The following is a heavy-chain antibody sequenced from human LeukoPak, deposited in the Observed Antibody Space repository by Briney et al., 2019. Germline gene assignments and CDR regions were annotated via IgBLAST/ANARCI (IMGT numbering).Heavy chain of an antibody. D-gene: IGHD1-1*01. CDR3: ARANNLQSGGA. J-gene: IGHJ5*02. V-gene: IGHV3-74*01. Sequence: GGSLRLSCVASEFSFSNYWMYWGRQAPGKGLVWVSGINSDGSYTDHAPSARGRFTISRDNAKDTLYLQMNSLRADDMVVYYCARANNLQSGGAWGQGTQVTVSS. CDR1: EFSFSNYW. CDR2: INSDGSYT.